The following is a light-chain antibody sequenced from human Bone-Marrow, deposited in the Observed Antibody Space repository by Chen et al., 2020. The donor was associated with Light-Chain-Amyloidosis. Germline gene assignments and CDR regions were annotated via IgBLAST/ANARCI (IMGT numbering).Light chain of an antibody. V-gene: IGLV9-49*01. CDR2: VGTDGIVG. CDR3: GTDHGSGSTFMYV. Sequence: QPVLTQSPSAPASPGASVTLTCTLTSDSHDYRVDWYQQRPGKGPRVVMRVGTDGIVGSKGDGIPDRFSVLGSGLNRYLTIKKIQEEDEGDYFCGTDHGSGSTFMYVFGSGTKVTVL. J-gene: IGLJ1*01. CDR1: SDSHDYR.